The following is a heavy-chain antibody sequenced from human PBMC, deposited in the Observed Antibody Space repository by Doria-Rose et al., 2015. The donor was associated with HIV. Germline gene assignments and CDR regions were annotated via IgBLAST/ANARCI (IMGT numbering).Heavy chain of an antibody. Sequence: HVQLQESGPGLVTPSETLSLTCSVSGASVSSRGYYWNWIRQVPGKGLESLGYTYYTGTSDYSPSLKSRLNMAVDTSKNQFSLKLSFVTVADTAVYYCARMGSYRELDYWGQGALVSVSA. CDR1: GASVSSRGYY. D-gene: IGHD3-3*01. CDR2: TYYTGTS. CDR3: ARMGSYRELDY. J-gene: IGHJ4*02. V-gene: IGHV4-31*03.